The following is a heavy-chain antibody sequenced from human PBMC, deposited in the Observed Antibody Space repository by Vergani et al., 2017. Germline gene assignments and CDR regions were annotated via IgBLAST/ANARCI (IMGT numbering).Heavy chain of an antibody. CDR2: INPSGGST. Sequence: QVQLVQSGAEVKKPGASVKVSCKASGYTFTSYYMHWVRQAPGQGLEGMGIINPSGGSTSYAQKFQGRVTMTRDTSTSTVYMELSSLRSEDTAVYYCARDYSDYYYYYCYMDVWGKGTTVTVSS. CDR1: GYTFTSYY. D-gene: IGHD1-26*01. CDR3: ARDYSDYYYYYCYMDV. V-gene: IGHV1-46*01. J-gene: IGHJ6*03.